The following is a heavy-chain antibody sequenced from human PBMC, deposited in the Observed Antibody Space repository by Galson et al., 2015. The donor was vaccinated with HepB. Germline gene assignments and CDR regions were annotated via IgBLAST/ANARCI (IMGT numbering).Heavy chain of an antibody. CDR3: ARVGGSGSYVLIPTDY. Sequence: SLRLSCAASGFTFDDYGMSWVRQAPGKGLEWVSGINWNGGSTGYADSVKGRFTISRDNAKNSLYLQMNSLRAEDTALYYCARVGGSGSYVLIPTDYWGQGTLVTVSS. CDR2: INWNGGST. CDR1: GFTFDDYG. J-gene: IGHJ4*02. D-gene: IGHD3-10*01. V-gene: IGHV3-20*04.